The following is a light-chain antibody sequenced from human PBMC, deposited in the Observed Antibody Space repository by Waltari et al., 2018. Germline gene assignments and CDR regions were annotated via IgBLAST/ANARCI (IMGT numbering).Light chain of an antibody. Sequence: QSALTQPASVSASPGQSITISCKGTSSDIGSYNLVSWYQQHPGKAPKVMIYDVTKRPEGVSNRFSGSKSGYTASLTVSGLQAEDESDYYCCSYAGDSLWVFGGGTKLTVL. CDR2: DVT. CDR1: SSDIGSYNL. CDR3: CSYAGDSLWV. V-gene: IGLV2-23*02. J-gene: IGLJ3*02.